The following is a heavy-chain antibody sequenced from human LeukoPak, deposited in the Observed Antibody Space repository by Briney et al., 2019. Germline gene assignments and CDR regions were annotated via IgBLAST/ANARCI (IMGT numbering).Heavy chain of an antibody. CDR2: IYYSGST. D-gene: IGHD3-3*01. CDR3: ARGLLNYDFWSGFDP. CDR1: GGSISSYY. J-gene: IGHJ5*02. V-gene: IGHV4-59*01. Sequence: SETLSLTCTVSGGSISSYYWSWIRQPPGKGLEWIGYIYYSGSTNYNPSLKSRVTISVDTSKNQFSLKLSSVTAADTVVYYCARGLLNYDFWSGFDPWGQGTLVTVSS.